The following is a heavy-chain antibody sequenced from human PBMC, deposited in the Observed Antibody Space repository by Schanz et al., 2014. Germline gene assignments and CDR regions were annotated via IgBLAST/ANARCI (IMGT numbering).Heavy chain of an antibody. V-gene: IGHV1-8*01. CDR2: ISAYNGHT. CDR1: GGTFSSFG. J-gene: IGHJ6*03. CDR3: ARLGTGMAVAGSVIDSYYYYMDV. Sequence: VQLEQSGAEVKKPGSSVKVSCKASGGTFSSFGINWVRQAPGQGLEWMGWISAYNGHTDYAQKLQGRVTLTRNTSISTAYMELSSLRSEDTAVYYCARLGTGMAVAGSVIDSYYYYMDVWGEGTTVNDSS. D-gene: IGHD6-19*01.